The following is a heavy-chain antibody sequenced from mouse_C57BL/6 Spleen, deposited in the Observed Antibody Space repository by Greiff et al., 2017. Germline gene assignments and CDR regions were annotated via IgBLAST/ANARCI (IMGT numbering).Heavy chain of an antibody. Sequence: QVQLQQSGPGLVQPSQCLSITCTVSGFSLTSYGVHWVRQSPGKGLEWLGVIWRGGSTDYNAAFMSSLSTTKDNSKSQVFFNMNRLQADDTAIYYCAKYYYGSSWYFDVWGTGTTVTVSS. CDR2: IWRGGST. CDR1: GFSLTSYG. CDR3: AKYYYGSSWYFDV. J-gene: IGHJ1*03. V-gene: IGHV2-5*01. D-gene: IGHD1-1*01.